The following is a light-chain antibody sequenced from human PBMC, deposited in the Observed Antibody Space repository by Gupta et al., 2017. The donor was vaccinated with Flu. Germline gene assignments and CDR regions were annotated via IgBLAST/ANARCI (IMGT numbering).Light chain of an antibody. CDR2: EDD. V-gene: IGLV6-57*01. J-gene: IGLJ2*01. Sequence: FMLTPPHSVSRSPGTTITLSCTRTSGDFGLNYVHWYQQRPGTSPKNGIYEDDQRASGVPARLSGSIDRSSNSASLTSAGRRTEDEADDYCQSYEVFGGGTKLTVL. CDR3: QSYEV. CDR1: SGDFGLNY.